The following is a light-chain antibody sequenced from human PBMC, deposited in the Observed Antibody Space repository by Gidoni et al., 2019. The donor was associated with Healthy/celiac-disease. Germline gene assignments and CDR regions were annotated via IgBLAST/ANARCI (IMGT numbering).Light chain of an antibody. CDR2: GAS. Sequence: EIVMTQSPATLSVSPGERATLSCRASQSVSSNLAWYQQKPGQAPRILISGASTRATGIPASFIGSGSGTEFTLTISSLQSEDFAVYYCQQYNNWPPPITFGQGTRLEIK. CDR1: QSVSSN. J-gene: IGKJ5*01. V-gene: IGKV3-15*01. CDR3: QQYNNWPPPIT.